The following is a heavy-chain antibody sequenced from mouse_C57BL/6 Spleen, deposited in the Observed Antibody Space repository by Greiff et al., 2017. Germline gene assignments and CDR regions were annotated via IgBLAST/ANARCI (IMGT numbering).Heavy chain of an antibody. V-gene: IGHV1-81*01. Sequence: QVQLQQSGAELARPGASVKLSCKASGYTFTSYGISWVKQRTGQGLEWIGEIYPRSGNTYYNEKFKGKATLTADKSSSTAYMELRSLTSEDSAVYFCARRGTVVADYYAMDYWGQGTSVTVSS. CDR2: IYPRSGNT. CDR3: ARRGTVVADYYAMDY. CDR1: GYTFTSYG. D-gene: IGHD1-1*01. J-gene: IGHJ4*01.